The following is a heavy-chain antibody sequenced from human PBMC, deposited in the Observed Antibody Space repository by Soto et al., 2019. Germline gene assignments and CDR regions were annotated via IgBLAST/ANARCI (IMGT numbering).Heavy chain of an antibody. J-gene: IGHJ6*02. V-gene: IGHV3-23*01. CDR2: ISGSGTST. CDR3: AKGPTIFGVVSTFESYYGMDV. CDR1: GFILSSSA. D-gene: IGHD3-3*01. Sequence: VGSLRLSCAASGFILSSSAMSWVRQAPGKGLEWVSAISGSGTSTYYADSVKGRFTISGDSSKNTVYLQMNSLRAEDKAVYYCAKGPTIFGVVSTFESYYGMDVCRPATTVT.